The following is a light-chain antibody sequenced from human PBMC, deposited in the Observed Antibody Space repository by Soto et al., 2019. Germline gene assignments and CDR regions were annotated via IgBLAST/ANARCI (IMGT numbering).Light chain of an antibody. J-gene: IGKJ1*01. CDR2: TVS. CDR3: MQGTYRPAT. V-gene: IGKV2-30*01. Sequence: DVVMTQSPPSLPVTLGQPASISCRSSQSVVYIDGNSYLNWWQQRPGQSPRRLIYTVSNRHSGVPDRFSGSGSGTDFTLKISRVQAEDVGIYYCMQGTYRPATFGQGTKVEIK. CDR1: QSVVYIDGNSY.